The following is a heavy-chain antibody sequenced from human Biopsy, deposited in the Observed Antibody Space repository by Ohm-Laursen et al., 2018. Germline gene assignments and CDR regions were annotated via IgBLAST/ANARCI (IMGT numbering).Heavy chain of an antibody. Sequence: QTLSLTCAVYGGTYSGYYWRWIRQPPGKGLEWIGEVHHDGRANYNPSLKSRVTISGDMSKKQFSLKLSGVTAADTAVYYCARFIVPSLHCSNGVCPIRWFDPWGQGTLVTVFS. CDR2: VHHDGRA. CDR1: GGTYSGYY. D-gene: IGHD2-2*01. J-gene: IGHJ5*02. CDR3: ARFIVPSLHCSNGVCPIRWFDP. V-gene: IGHV4-34*01.